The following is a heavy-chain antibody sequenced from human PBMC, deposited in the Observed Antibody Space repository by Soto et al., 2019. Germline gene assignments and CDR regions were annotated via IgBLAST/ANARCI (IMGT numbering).Heavy chain of an antibody. CDR2: ISWNSGSI. J-gene: IGHJ4*02. Sequence: EVQLVESGGGLVQPGRSLRLSCAASGFTFDDYAMHWVRQAPGKGLEWVSGISWNSGSIGYADSVKGRFTISRDNAKNSLYLQMNSVRAEDTALYYCAKDIQAVVVVAATLFDYWGQGTLVTVSS. V-gene: IGHV3-9*01. D-gene: IGHD2-15*01. CDR1: GFTFDDYA. CDR3: AKDIQAVVVVAATLFDY.